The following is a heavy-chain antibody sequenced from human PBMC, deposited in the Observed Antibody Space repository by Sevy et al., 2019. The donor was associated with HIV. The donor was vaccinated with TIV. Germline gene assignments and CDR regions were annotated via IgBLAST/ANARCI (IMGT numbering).Heavy chain of an antibody. CDR1: GFTFSTYW. CDR2: INSDGSST. CDR3: ALLYGDYGA. D-gene: IGHD4-17*01. Sequence: GESLKISCAASGFTFSTYWMYWVRQPPGKGLVWVSRINSDGSSTSHADSVKGRFTISRDNAKNMVYLQMNSLRAEDTAVYYCALLYGDYGAWGQGTLVTVSS. J-gene: IGHJ5*02. V-gene: IGHV3-74*01.